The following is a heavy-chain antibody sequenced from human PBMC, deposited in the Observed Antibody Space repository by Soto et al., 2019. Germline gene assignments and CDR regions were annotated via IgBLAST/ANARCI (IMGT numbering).Heavy chain of an antibody. CDR1: GYTFTNYL. Sequence: ASVKVSCKASGYTFTNYLMHWVRQAPGQRLEWMGWINAANDNTKYSQKLQGRVTFTRDTSATTAYKELSSLRSEDTAVYYCARGFEAARSFDYWGQGNLVTVSS. V-gene: IGHV1-3*01. D-gene: IGHD6-6*01. CDR3: ARGFEAARSFDY. CDR2: INAANDNT. J-gene: IGHJ4*02.